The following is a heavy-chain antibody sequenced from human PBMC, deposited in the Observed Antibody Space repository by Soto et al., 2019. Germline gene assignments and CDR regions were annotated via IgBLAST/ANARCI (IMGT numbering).Heavy chain of an antibody. CDR1: GGSISSYY. V-gene: IGHV4-59*01. Sequence: SETLSLTCTVSGGSISSYYWSWIRQPPGKGLEWIGYIYYSGTTNYNPSLKSRVAISVDTSKNQFSLNLRSVTAADTAIYYCARGYNGGWYLNDYWGKGTLVTVSS. CDR2: IYYSGTT. J-gene: IGHJ4*02. CDR3: ARGYNGGWYLNDY. D-gene: IGHD6-19*01.